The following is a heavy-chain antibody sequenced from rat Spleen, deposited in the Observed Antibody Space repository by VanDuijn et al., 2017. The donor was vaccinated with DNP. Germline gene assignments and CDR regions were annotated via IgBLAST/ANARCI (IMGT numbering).Heavy chain of an antibody. CDR3: ARMRGLLLDY. Sequence: EVQLVESGGGLVQPGRSLKLSCAASGFTFSDYYMAWVRQAPTKGLEWVAAITSSGGSTYYPDSVRGRFTISRDNAKSSLFLQMNSLKSEDTATYYCARMRGLLLDYWGQGLMVTVSS. D-gene: IGHD1-6*01. CDR1: GFTFSDYY. J-gene: IGHJ2*01. V-gene: IGHV5S23*01. CDR2: ITSSGGST.